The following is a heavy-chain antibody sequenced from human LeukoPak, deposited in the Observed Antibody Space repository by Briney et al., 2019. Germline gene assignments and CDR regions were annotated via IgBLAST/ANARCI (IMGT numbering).Heavy chain of an antibody. CDR1: GGSISSSSYY. Sequence: SETLSLTCTVSGGSISSSSYYWGWIRQPPGKGLEWIGSIYYSGSTYYNPSLKSRVTISVDTSKNQFSLKLSSVTAADTAVYYCARGLGDIVVVPAAMGMVWFDPWGQGTLVTVSS. D-gene: IGHD2-2*01. CDR2: IYYSGST. CDR3: ARGLGDIVVVPAAMGMVWFDP. J-gene: IGHJ5*02. V-gene: IGHV4-39*07.